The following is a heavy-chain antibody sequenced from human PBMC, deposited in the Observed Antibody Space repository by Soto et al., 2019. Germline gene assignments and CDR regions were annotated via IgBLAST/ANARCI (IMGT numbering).Heavy chain of an antibody. Sequence: QGQLVRSGAEVKKPGASVKVSCKASGYTFTDFGISWVRQAPGQGLEWMGWISAYNGNTNYSQKVQDRVTMTTDTSTSTAYMELRSLRSDDTAIYYCARDSGNLGNWAYFFDYWGQGTLVTVSS. CDR1: GYTFTDFG. CDR2: ISAYNGNT. CDR3: ARDSGNLGNWAYFFDY. J-gene: IGHJ4*02. V-gene: IGHV1-18*01. D-gene: IGHD7-27*01.